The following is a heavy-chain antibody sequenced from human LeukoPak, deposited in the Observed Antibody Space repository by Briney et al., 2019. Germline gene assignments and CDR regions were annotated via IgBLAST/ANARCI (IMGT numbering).Heavy chain of an antibody. Sequence: ASVKVSCKASGYTFTGYYMHWVRQAPGQGLEWMGWINPNSGGTNYAQKFQGRVTITADESTSTAYMELSSLRSEDTAVYYCALSMIVSYFNWFDPWGQGTLVTVSS. CDR1: GYTFTGYY. CDR2: INPNSGGT. CDR3: ALSMIVSYFNWFDP. D-gene: IGHD3-22*01. V-gene: IGHV1-2*02. J-gene: IGHJ5*02.